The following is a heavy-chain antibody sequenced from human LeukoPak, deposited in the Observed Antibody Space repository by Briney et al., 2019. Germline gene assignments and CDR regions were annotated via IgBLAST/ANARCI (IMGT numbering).Heavy chain of an antibody. CDR2: INHSGST. CDR1: GGSISSYY. D-gene: IGHD6-13*01. J-gene: IGHJ4*02. V-gene: IGHV4-34*01. Sequence: SETLSLTCTVSGGSISSYYWSWIRQPPGKGLEWIGEINHSGSTNYNPSLKSRVTISVDTSKNQFSLKLSSVTAADTAVYYCAREGFSSLNDYWGQGTLVTVSS. CDR3: AREGFSSLNDY.